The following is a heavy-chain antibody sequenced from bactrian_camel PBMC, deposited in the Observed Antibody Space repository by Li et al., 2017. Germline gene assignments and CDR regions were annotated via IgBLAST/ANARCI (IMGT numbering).Heavy chain of an antibody. CDR2: ITSLPSLFRAA. D-gene: IGHD6*01. CDR3: AADRWGRCLSTVAGSSGELHY. J-gene: IGHJ4*01. V-gene: IGHV3S6*01. Sequence: HVQLVESGGGLVQPGESLRLTCVASGITFSRHDMSWVRQAPGKEVEWVAGITSLPSLFRAASYADSVKGRFTISKDDAKNLLYLQMNSLKPEDTAMYYCAADRWGRCLSTVAGSSGELHYWGQGTQVTVS. CDR1: GITFSRHD.